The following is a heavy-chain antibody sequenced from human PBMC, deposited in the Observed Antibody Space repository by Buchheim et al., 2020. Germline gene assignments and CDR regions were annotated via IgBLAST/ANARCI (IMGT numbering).Heavy chain of an antibody. CDR2: ISHDGNSR. J-gene: IGHJ4*02. CDR1: GITFSNYA. Sequence: QVQLVESGGGVVQPGRSLRLSCAASGITFSNYAMHWVRQAPGQGLEWVALISHDGNSRYYPDSVKGRFTIYRDNSKNTLYLQLNSLRAEDTAVYYCAREWLFDYWGQGTL. V-gene: IGHV3-30-3*01. D-gene: IGHD3-22*01. CDR3: AREWLFDY.